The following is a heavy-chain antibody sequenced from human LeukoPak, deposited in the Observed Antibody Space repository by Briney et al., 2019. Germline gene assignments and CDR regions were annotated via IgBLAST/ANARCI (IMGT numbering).Heavy chain of an antibody. CDR2: INLRGST. J-gene: IGHJ6*03. D-gene: IGHD5-18*01. Sequence: PSETLSLTCAVYGGSFNDYYWNWIRQPPGKGLEWIGEINLRGSTTYNPSLKSRVTISLDESKNQFSLKLSSVTAADTAVYYCARRRRRAMVTGHYYYYMDVWGKGTTVTISS. V-gene: IGHV4-34*01. CDR1: GGSFNDYY. CDR3: ARRRRRAMVTGHYYYYMDV.